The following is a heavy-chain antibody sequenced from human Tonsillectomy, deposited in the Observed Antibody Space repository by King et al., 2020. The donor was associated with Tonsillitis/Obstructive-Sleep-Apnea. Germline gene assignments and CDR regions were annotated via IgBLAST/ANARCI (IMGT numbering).Heavy chain of an antibody. CDR2: IKQDGSEK. D-gene: IGHD3-3*01. CDR3: ARGDRGYYDFWSGYSTGDAFDI. V-gene: IGHV3-7*01. Sequence: VQLVESGGGLVQPGGSLRLSCAASGFTFSSYWMSWVRQAPGKGREWVANIKQDGSEKYYVDSVKGRFTISRDNAKNSLYLQMNSLRAEDTAVYYCARGDRGYYDFWSGYSTGDAFDIWGQGTMVTVSS. J-gene: IGHJ3*02. CDR1: GFTFSSYW.